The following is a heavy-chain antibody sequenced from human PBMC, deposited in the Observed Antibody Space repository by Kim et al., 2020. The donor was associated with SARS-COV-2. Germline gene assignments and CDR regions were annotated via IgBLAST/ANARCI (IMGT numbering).Heavy chain of an antibody. J-gene: IGHJ6*02. V-gene: IGHV4-59*01. D-gene: IGHD2-21*01. CDR1: GGSISSYY. CDR3: ARVDFFRGPYGMDV. CDR2: IYYSGST. Sequence: SETLSLTCTVSGGSISSYYWSWIRQPPGKGLEWIGYIYYSGSTNYNPSLKSRVTISVDTSKNQFSLKLSSVTAADTAVYYCARVDFFRGPYGMDVWGQGTTVTVSS.